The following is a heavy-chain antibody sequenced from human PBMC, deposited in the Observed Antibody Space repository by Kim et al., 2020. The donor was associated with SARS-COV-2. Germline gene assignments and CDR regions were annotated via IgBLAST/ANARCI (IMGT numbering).Heavy chain of an antibody. CDR2: ISGYNGVT. Sequence: ASVKVSCKASGYTFTTSGISWVRQAPGQEPEWMGWISGYNGVTIYAQRLQGRVTITSDTSTSTAYMDLRNLRYDDTAVYYCARGGGNNWPYYLDHGGQGT. J-gene: IGHJ4*02. D-gene: IGHD1-1*01. CDR3: ARGGGNNWPYYLDH. CDR1: GYTFTTSG. V-gene: IGHV1-18*01.